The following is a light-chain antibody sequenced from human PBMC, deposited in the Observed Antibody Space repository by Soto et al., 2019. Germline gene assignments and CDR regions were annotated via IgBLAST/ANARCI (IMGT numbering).Light chain of an antibody. CDR3: QQYGSSPLT. J-gene: IGKJ4*01. V-gene: IGKV3-11*01. Sequence: ETVLTQSPATLSLSPGERATLSCRASQSVSSYLAWYQQKPGQAPRLLIYDASNRATGIPARFSGSGSGTDFTLTISSLEPADFAVYYCQQYGSSPLTFGGGTKVDIK. CDR2: DAS. CDR1: QSVSSY.